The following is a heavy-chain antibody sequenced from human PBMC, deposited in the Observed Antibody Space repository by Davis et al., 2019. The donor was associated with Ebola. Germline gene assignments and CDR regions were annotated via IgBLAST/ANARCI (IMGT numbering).Heavy chain of an antibody. J-gene: IGHJ4*02. CDR2: IYYSGST. D-gene: IGHD1-1*01. Sequence: MPSETLSLTSTVSGGSISSYYWGWIRQPPGKGLEWIGSIYYSGSTNYNPSLKSRVTISVDTSKNQFSLKLSSVTAADTAVYYCARGRRYNCGPPRCWGQGTLVTVSS. V-gene: IGHV4-39*07. CDR1: GGSISSYY. CDR3: ARGRRYNCGPPRC.